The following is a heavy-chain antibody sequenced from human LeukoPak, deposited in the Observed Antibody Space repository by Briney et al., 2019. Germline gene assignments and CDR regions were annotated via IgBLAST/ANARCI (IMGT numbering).Heavy chain of an antibody. Sequence: ASVKVSCKASGYTFTSYDINWVRQATGQGLEWMGWMNPNSGSTGYAQKFQCRVTITRNTSISTAYMELSGLRSEDTAVYYCARGRSTGYPYYFEYWLQGTLVTVSS. CDR2: MNPNSGST. D-gene: IGHD5-12*01. CDR3: ARGRSTGYPYYFEY. J-gene: IGHJ4*02. CDR1: GYTFTSYD. V-gene: IGHV1-8*03.